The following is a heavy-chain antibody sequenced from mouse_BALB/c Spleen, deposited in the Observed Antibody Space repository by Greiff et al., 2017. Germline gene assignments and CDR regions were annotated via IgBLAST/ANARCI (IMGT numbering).Heavy chain of an antibody. CDR3: ARSVYYGYDGAYWAMDY. D-gene: IGHD2-2*01. V-gene: IGHV1-31*01. CDR2: INPYNGAT. Sequence: EVQLQQSGPELVKPGASVKISCKASGYSFTGYYMHWVKQSHVKSLEWIGRINPYNGATSYNQNFKDKASLTVDKSSSTAYMELHSLTSEDSAVYYCARSVYYGYDGAYWAMDYWGQGTSVTVSS. CDR1: GYSFTGYY. J-gene: IGHJ4*01.